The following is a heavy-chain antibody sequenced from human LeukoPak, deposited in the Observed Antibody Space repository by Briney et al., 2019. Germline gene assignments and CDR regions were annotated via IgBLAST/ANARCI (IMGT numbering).Heavy chain of an antibody. V-gene: IGHV3-48*04. CDR2: INDVSSDI. CDR3: ARDTYQPGLIDC. CDR1: EFTFSLYA. D-gene: IGHD2-2*01. Sequence: QAGGSLRLSCAASEFTFSLYAMNWVRQAPGKGLEWVSYINDVSSDIHYADSVKGRFTISRDNAKNTLYLQMNSLRAEDTAVYYCARDTYQPGLIDCWGQGTPVTVSS. J-gene: IGHJ4*02.